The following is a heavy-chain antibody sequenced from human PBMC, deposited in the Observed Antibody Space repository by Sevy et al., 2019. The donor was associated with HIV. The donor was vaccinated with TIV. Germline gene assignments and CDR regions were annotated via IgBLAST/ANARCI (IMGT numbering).Heavy chain of an antibody. D-gene: IGHD2-2*02. CDR3: ARDLGYCSSTSCYRWFDP. CDR2: ISAYNGNT. Sequence: ASVKVSCKASGYTFTSYGISWVRQAPGQGLEWMGWISAYNGNTNYAQKLQGRVTMTTDTSTSTAYMELRSLRSDDTVVYYCARDLGYCSSTSCYRWFDPWGQGTLVTVSS. CDR1: GYTFTSYG. J-gene: IGHJ5*02. V-gene: IGHV1-18*01.